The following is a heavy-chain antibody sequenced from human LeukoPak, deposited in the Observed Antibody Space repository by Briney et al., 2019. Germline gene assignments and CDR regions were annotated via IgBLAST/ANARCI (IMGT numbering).Heavy chain of an antibody. Sequence: GGSLRLSCAASALTFSSYAINWVRQAPGKGLEWVSYISSSSSTILYADSVKGRFTISRDNAKNSLYLQMNSLRAEDTAVYYCARDPAASTTGFDYWGQGTLVTVSS. CDR1: ALTFSSYA. CDR2: ISSSSSTI. CDR3: ARDPAASTTGFDY. J-gene: IGHJ4*02. D-gene: IGHD1-1*01. V-gene: IGHV3-48*01.